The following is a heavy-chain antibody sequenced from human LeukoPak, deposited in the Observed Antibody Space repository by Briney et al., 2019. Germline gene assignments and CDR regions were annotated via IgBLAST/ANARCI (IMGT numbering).Heavy chain of an antibody. CDR3: ARDRRWYGGKADAFDI. V-gene: IGHV4-4*07. CDR2: IYTSGST. D-gene: IGHD4-23*01. Sequence: SETLSLTCTVSGGSISSYYWSWIRQPAGKGLEWVGRIYTSGSTNYNPSLKSRVTMSVDTSKNQFSLKLSSVTAADTAVYYCARDRRWYGGKADAFDIWGQGTMVTVSS. CDR1: GGSISSYY. J-gene: IGHJ3*02.